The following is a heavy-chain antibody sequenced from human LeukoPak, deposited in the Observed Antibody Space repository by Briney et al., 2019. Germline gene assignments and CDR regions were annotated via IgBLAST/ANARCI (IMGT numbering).Heavy chain of an antibody. CDR3: AKDPGSLGSSDGRWNWFDS. CDR2: ISSSSSYI. J-gene: IGHJ5*01. D-gene: IGHD5-24*01. Sequence: GGSLRLSFAASGXTFSSYSMNWVRQAPGKGLEWVSSISSSSSYIYYADSVKGRFIISRDNSKNTLYLQMNSLRAEDTAVYYCAKDPGSLGSSDGRWNWFDSWGQGTLVTVSS. CDR1: GXTFSSYS. V-gene: IGHV3-21*01.